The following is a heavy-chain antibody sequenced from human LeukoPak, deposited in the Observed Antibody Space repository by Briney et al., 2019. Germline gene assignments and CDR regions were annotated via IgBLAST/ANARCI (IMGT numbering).Heavy chain of an antibody. D-gene: IGHD3-22*01. J-gene: IGHJ6*02. CDR1: GFTFSSYS. Sequence: GGSLRLSCAASGFTFSSYSMNWVRQAPGKGLEWVSYISSSSSTIYYADSVKGRFTISRDNAKNSLYLQMNSLRDEDTAVYYCAREASSGYYWGYYYYYGMDVWGQGTTVTVSS. V-gene: IGHV3-48*02. CDR2: ISSSSSTI. CDR3: AREASSGYYWGYYYYYGMDV.